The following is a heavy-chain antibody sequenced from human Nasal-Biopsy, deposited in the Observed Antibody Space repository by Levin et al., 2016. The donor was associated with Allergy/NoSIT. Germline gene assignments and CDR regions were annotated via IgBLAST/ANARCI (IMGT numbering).Heavy chain of an antibody. CDR3: ARDPSNGNNLYNYLDY. CDR1: GFTFSAYA. D-gene: IGHD5-24*01. J-gene: IGHJ4*02. V-gene: IGHV3-48*02. Sequence: GESLKISCAASGFTFSAYAMNWVRQTPGKGLEWVSYISGSSGKIDYADSVKGRFTISRDNGKNSLFLQMNNLRDEDTAVYYCARDPSNGNNLYNYLDYWGQGALVTVSS. CDR2: ISGSSGKI.